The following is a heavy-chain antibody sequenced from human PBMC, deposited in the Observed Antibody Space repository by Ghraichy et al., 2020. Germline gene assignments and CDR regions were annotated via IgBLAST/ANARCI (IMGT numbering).Heavy chain of an antibody. D-gene: IGHD3-10*01. Sequence: ASVKVSCKASGYTFTGYYLHWVRQAPGQGLEWMGWINSNTGVTNSAQKSQGRLTMTRDTSISTVYMELSGLTSDDTAVYYCARDDGSYRDYWGQGTLVTVSS. V-gene: IGHV1-2*02. CDR3: ARDDGSYRDY. CDR2: INSNTGVT. J-gene: IGHJ4*02. CDR1: GYTFTGYY.